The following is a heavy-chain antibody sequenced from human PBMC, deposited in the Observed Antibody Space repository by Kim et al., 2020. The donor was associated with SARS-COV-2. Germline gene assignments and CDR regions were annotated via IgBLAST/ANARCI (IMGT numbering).Heavy chain of an antibody. CDR2: GTP. J-gene: IGHJ4*02. CDR3: TRDRNSPFDY. D-gene: IGHD4-4*01. V-gene: IGHV3-49*02. Sequence: GTPEYAASVKGRFTISRDDSKSIAYLQMYSLKTEDTAVYYCTRDRNSPFDYWGQGTLVTVSS.